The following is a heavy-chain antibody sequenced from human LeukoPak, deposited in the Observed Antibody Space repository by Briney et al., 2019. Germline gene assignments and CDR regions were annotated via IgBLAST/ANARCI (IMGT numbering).Heavy chain of an antibody. V-gene: IGHV4-61*05. CDR2: IYYSGST. CDR3: ARALTEGGSGIGGYAFDI. Sequence: SETLSLTCTVSGGSISSSSYYWGWIRQPPGKGLEWIGYIYYSGSTNYNPSLKSRVTISVDTSKNQFSLKLSSVTAADTAVYYCARALTEGGSGIGGYAFDIWGQGTMVTVSS. D-gene: IGHD3-10*01. J-gene: IGHJ3*02. CDR1: GGSISSSSYY.